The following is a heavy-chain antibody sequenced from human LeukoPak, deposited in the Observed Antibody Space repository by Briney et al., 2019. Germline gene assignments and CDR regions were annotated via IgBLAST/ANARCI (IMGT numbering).Heavy chain of an antibody. CDR1: GFTFSSYS. CDR3: ARDRAAAGFDY. CDR2: ISSSSSYI. V-gene: IGHV3-21*01. D-gene: IGHD6-13*01. Sequence: GGSLRLSCAASGFTFSSYSMNWVRQAPGKELEWVSSISSSSSYIYYADSVKGRFTISRDNAKNSLYLQMNSLRAEDTAVYYCARDRAAAGFDYWGQGTLVTVSS. J-gene: IGHJ4*02.